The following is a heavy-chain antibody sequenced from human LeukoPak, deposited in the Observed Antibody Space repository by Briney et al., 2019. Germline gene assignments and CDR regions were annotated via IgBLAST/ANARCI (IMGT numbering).Heavy chain of an antibody. V-gene: IGHV3-73*01. D-gene: IGHD2-21*02. J-gene: IGHJ2*01. Sequence: PGGSLRLSCAASGFTVSSNYMSWVRQASGKGLEWVGRIRSKANSYATAYPASVNGRFTISRDDSENTAYLQMNSLKTEDTAVYYCTSHKVVTASDWYFDLWGRGTLVTVSS. CDR1: GFTVSSNY. CDR3: TSHKVVTASDWYFDL. CDR2: IRSKANSYAT.